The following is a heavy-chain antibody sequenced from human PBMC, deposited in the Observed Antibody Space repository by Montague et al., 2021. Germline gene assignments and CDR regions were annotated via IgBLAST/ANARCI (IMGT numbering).Heavy chain of an antibody. CDR1: GGSISRRPYY. J-gene: IGHJ3*02. CDR3: ARLTFAIGDTPEVFDI. Sequence: SETLSLTCSVSGGSISRRPYYWAWIRQPPGNGLEWIATISYNGSPYSDSALKSRVTISVDTSKNQLSLRLTSVTATDTAVYYCARLTFAIGDTPEVFDIWGQGTTVTVSS. D-gene: IGHD3/OR15-3a*01. V-gene: IGHV4-39*01. CDR2: ISYNGSP.